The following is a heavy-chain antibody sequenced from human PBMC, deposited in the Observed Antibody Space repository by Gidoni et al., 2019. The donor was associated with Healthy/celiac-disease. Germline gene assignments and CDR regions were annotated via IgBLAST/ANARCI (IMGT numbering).Heavy chain of an antibody. J-gene: IGHJ4*02. D-gene: IGHD1-26*01. Sequence: EVQLVESGGGLVKPGGSLRLSCAASGFTFSSYSMNWVRQAPGKGLGWVSSISSSGSTIYYADSVKGRFTISRDNAKNSLYLQMNSLRAEDTAVYYCARVHSGSYPDWGQGTLVTVSS. CDR1: GFTFSSYS. V-gene: IGHV3-21*01. CDR2: ISSSGSTI. CDR3: ARVHSGSYPD.